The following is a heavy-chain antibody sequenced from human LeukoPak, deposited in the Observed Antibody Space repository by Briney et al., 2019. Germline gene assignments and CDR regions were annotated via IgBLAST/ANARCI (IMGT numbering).Heavy chain of an antibody. CDR1: GFTFSSYS. CDR2: ISSSNSYI. CDR3: AKDGVLRRYCDSSTCYISPTETRYMDV. J-gene: IGHJ6*03. Sequence: GGSLRLSCAASGFTFSSYSMNWVRQAPGKGLEWVSSISSSNSYIYYADSVKGRFTISRDNSKNTLFLQVNSLRAEDTAVYYCAKDGVLRRYCDSSTCYISPTETRYMDVWGKGTTVTVSS. D-gene: IGHD2-2*02. V-gene: IGHV3-21*01.